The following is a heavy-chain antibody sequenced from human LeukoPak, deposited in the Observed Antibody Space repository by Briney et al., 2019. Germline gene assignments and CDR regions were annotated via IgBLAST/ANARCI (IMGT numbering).Heavy chain of an antibody. D-gene: IGHD2-15*01. Sequence: SETLSLTCTVSGGSISSYYWSWIRQPPGKGLEWIGYIYTSGSTNYNPSLKSRVTISVDTSKNQFSLKLSSVTAADTAVYYCARGMVGYCSGGSCYVLDYWGQGTLVTVSS. V-gene: IGHV4-4*09. J-gene: IGHJ4*02. CDR2: IYTSGST. CDR3: ARGMVGYCSGGSCYVLDY. CDR1: GGSISSYY.